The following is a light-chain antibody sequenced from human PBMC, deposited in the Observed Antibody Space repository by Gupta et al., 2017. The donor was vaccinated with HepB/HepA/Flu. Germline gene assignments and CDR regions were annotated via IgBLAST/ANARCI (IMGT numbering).Light chain of an antibody. CDR3: SSYAGGREV. CDR1: SNDVGSYNL. Sequence: QSALTQPASVSGSPGQSITISCTGTSNDVGSYNLVSWYQQHPGKAPKLVISEVNKRPSGISSRFSGSKSANTASLTISGLQDEDEAHYYCSSYAGGREVFGGGTKLTVL. J-gene: IGLJ3*02. V-gene: IGLV2-23*02. CDR2: EVN.